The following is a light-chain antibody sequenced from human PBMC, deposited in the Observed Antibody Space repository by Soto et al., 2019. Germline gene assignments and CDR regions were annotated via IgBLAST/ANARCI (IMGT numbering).Light chain of an antibody. Sequence: EIAMTQSPATLSVSPGERATLSCRASQSISTALAWYQQIPCQPPRLLLYSASTRATGVPARVTGSRSVSEFTLTIPGLQYDAFAMYYCHPAHDWPLPFGHGNRREI. CDR3: HPAHDWPLP. CDR1: QSISTA. CDR2: SAS. V-gene: IGKV3-15*01. J-gene: IGKJ2*01.